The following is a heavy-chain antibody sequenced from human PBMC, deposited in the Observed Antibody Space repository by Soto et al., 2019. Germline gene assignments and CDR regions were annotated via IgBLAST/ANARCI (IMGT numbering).Heavy chain of an antibody. CDR2: IYYSGST. J-gene: IGHJ6*03. CDR3: ARHRPYDILTGFYRKIYYYYYMDV. Sequence: SETLSLTCTVSGGSISSYYWSWIRQPPGKGLEWIGYIYYSGSTNYNPSLKSRVTISVDTSKNQFSLKLSSVTAADTAVYYCARHRPYDILTGFYRKIYYYYYMDVWGKGTTVTVSS. D-gene: IGHD3-9*01. CDR1: GGSISSYY. V-gene: IGHV4-59*08.